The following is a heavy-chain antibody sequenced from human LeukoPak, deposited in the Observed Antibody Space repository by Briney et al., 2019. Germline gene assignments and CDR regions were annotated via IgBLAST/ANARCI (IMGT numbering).Heavy chain of an antibody. J-gene: IGHJ3*02. Sequence: SETLSLTCTVSGGSIRSSYYYWGWIRQPPGKGLEWIGSIYDSGSTYYNPSLKSRVTISVDTSKNQFSLKLNSVTAADTAVYYCARVGATYDAFDIWGQGTMVTVSS. CDR1: GGSIRSSYYY. V-gene: IGHV4-39*01. D-gene: IGHD1-26*01. CDR2: IYDSGST. CDR3: ARVGATYDAFDI.